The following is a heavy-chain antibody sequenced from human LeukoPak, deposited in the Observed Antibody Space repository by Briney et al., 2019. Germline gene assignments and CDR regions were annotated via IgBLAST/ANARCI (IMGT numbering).Heavy chain of an antibody. D-gene: IGHD6-19*01. CDR3: AKDSSGWYLDY. Sequence: PGGSLRLSCAASGFTFSSYWMHWVRQAPGKGLVWVSRIDSDGSSTRYADSVKGRITISRDNAKDTLYLQMNSLRAEDTAVYYCAKDSSGWYLDYWGQGTLVTVSS. J-gene: IGHJ4*02. V-gene: IGHV3-74*01. CDR2: IDSDGSST. CDR1: GFTFSSYW.